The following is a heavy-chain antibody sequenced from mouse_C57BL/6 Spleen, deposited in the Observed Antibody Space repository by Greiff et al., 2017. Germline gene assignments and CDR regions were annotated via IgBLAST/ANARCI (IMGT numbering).Heavy chain of an antibody. CDR1: GFTFSDYG. CDR2: ISSGSSTI. J-gene: IGHJ4*01. V-gene: IGHV5-17*01. D-gene: IGHD1-1*01. CDR3: ATYGSSSYYYAMDY. Sequence: EVQRVESGGGLVKPGGSLKLSCAASGFTFSDYGMHWVRQAPEKGLEWVAYISSGSSTIYYADTVKGRFTISRDNAKNTLFLQMTSLRSEDTAMYYCATYGSSSYYYAMDYWGQGTSVTVSS.